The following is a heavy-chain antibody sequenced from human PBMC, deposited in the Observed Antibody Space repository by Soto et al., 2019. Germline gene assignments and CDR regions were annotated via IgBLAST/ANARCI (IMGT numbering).Heavy chain of an antibody. V-gene: IGHV4-59*08. CDR1: GGSISSYY. CDR2: IYYSGST. Sequence: SETLSLTCTVSGGSISSYYWSWIRQPPGKGLEWIGFIYYSGSTNYNPSLKSRVTISVDTSKNQFSLKLSSVTAADTAVYYCATRAADHDFWSGYYSYYYYMDVWGKGTTVPSP. J-gene: IGHJ6*03. CDR3: ATRAADHDFWSGYYSYYYYMDV. D-gene: IGHD3-3*01.